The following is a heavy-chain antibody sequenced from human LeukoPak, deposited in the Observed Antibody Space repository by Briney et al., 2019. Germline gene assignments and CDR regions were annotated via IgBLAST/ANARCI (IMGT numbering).Heavy chain of an antibody. V-gene: IGHV4-59*08. D-gene: IGHD4-17*01. Sequence: SETLSLTCTVSGGSISSYYWSWIRQPPGKGLEWIGYIYYSGSTNYNPSLKSRVTISVDTSKNQFSLKLSSVTAADTAVYYCARVKYGDYLFMDYWGQGTLVTVSS. J-gene: IGHJ4*02. CDR2: IYYSGST. CDR1: GGSISSYY. CDR3: ARVKYGDYLFMDY.